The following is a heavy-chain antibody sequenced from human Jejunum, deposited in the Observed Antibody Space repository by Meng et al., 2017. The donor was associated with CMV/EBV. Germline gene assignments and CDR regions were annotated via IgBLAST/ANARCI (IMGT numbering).Heavy chain of an antibody. CDR1: AGSISGYY. D-gene: IGHD1-26*01. J-gene: IGHJ5*02. Sequence: QGWGPGLVKSSETLSLTCFVSAGSISGYYWSWIRQPAGKGLEWIGRIYTSGSTHYNPSLKSRLTMSVDLSNNQISLKLRSVTAADTAVYYCARESGSYYWFDPWGQGTLVTVSS. CDR2: IYTSGST. CDR3: ARESGSYYWFDP. V-gene: IGHV4-4*07.